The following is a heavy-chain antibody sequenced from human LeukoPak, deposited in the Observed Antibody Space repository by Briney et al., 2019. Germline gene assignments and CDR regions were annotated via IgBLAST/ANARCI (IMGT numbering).Heavy chain of an antibody. J-gene: IGHJ4*02. V-gene: IGHV3-23*01. Sequence: GGSLRLSCAASGFTFSSYALSWDRQAPGKGLEWVSAISGSGGSTYYADSVKGRFTISRDNAKNSLYLQMNSLRAEDTAVYYCARIKVSIFGVVIPYYFDYWGQGTLVTVSS. CDR3: ARIKVSIFGVVIPYYFDY. CDR2: ISGSGGST. CDR1: GFTFSSYA. D-gene: IGHD3-3*01.